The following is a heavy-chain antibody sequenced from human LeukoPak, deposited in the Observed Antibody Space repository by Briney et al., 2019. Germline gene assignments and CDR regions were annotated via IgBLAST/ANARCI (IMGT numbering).Heavy chain of an antibody. J-gene: IGHJ4*02. CDR2: INWNGGST. CDR1: GFTFDDYG. V-gene: IGHV3-20*04. D-gene: IGHD3-22*01. Sequence: GGSLRLSCAASGFTFDDYGMSWVRQAPGKGLEWVCGINWNGGSTGYADSVKGRFTISRDNAKNSLYLQMNSLRAEDTALYYCAREGEYYDSKPSFLDYWGQGTLVTVSS. CDR3: AREGEYYDSKPSFLDY.